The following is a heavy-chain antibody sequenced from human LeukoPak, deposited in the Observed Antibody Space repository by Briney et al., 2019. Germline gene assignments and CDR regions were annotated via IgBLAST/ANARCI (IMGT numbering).Heavy chain of an antibody. V-gene: IGHV3-30-3*01. D-gene: IGHD6-6*01. CDR2: ISYDGSNS. J-gene: IGHJ4*02. CDR3: AKDRAARRLMFFDY. CDR1: GFIFRNYA. Sequence: GGSLRLSCVASGFIFRNYAIHWVRQAPGRGLEWVAVISYDGSNSYYANSVKGRFTVSKDNSKNTLSLQMSSLRPEDTAVYYCAKDRAARRLMFFDYWGQGTLVTVSS.